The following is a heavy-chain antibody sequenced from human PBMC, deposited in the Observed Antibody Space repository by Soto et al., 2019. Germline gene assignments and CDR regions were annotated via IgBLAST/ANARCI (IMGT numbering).Heavy chain of an antibody. V-gene: IGHV3-23*01. D-gene: IGHD1-1*01. CDR1: GFTFTNYA. CDR2: ISSNDGTT. Sequence: EVQLLESGGGLVQPGGSLRLSCAASGFTFTNYAMSWVRQAPGKGLEWVSVISSNDGTTYYADSVKGRFTISRDNSKNTLYLPRNSLRVEDTAVYYCAKHIGILTGTSDYWGQGTLVTVSS. CDR3: AKHIGILTGTSDY. J-gene: IGHJ4*02.